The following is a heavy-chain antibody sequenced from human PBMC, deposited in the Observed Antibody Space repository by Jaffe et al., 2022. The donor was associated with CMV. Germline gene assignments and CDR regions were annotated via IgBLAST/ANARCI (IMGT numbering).Heavy chain of an antibody. V-gene: IGHV5-10-1*03. CDR3: ARLETTVTTLDAFDI. J-gene: IGHJ3*02. CDR1: GYSFTSYW. CDR2: IDPSDSYT. Sequence: EVQLVQSGAEVKKPGESLRISCKGSGYSFTSYWISWVRQMPGKGLEWMGRIDPSDSYTNYSPSFQGHVTISADKSISTAYLQWSSLKASDTAMYYCARLETTVTTLDAFDIWGQGTMVTVSS. D-gene: IGHD4-17*01.